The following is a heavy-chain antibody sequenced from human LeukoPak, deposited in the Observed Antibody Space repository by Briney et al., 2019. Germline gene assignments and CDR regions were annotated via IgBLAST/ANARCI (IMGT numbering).Heavy chain of an antibody. CDR3: ARDPSLRTTLDY. Sequence: GGSLRLSCAASGFTFSSYAMHWVRQAPGKGLQWVAIVSYDGSNKYYADSVKGRFTISRDSSKNTVSLQMNSLRTDDTAVYYCARDPSLRTTLDYWGQGTLVTVSS. D-gene: IGHD1-1*01. V-gene: IGHV3-30-3*01. CDR1: GFTFSSYA. CDR2: VSYDGSNK. J-gene: IGHJ4*02.